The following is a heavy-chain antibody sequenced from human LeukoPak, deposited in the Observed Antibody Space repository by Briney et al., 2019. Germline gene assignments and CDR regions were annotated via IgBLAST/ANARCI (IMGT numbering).Heavy chain of an antibody. CDR3: ARRPDYYYDNSGPKMNAFDF. D-gene: IGHD3-22*01. J-gene: IGHJ3*01. CDR1: GFTFDDYA. Sequence: PGGSLRLSCAASGFTFDDYAMHWVRQAPGKGLVWVSRINSDGSATAYADSVKGRFTISRDNAENTLYLQMNSLRAEDTAVYYCARRPDYYYDNSGPKMNAFDFWGQGTMVTVSS. V-gene: IGHV3-74*01. CDR2: INSDGSAT.